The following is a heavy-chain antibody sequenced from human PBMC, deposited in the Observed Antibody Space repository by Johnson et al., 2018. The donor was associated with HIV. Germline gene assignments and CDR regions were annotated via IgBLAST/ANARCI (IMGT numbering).Heavy chain of an antibody. Sequence: QVQLVESGGGLVKPGGSLRLSCAASGFTFSDYYMNWIRQAPGKGLEWVSYISSSGSTIYYADSVKGRFTTARDNAKNSLYLKMNGLRVDDTAVYYCATGFGPAFEMWGQGTMVTVSS. CDR3: ATGFGPAFEM. V-gene: IGHV3-11*04. D-gene: IGHD3-16*01. CDR2: ISSSGSTI. CDR1: GFTFSDYY. J-gene: IGHJ3*02.